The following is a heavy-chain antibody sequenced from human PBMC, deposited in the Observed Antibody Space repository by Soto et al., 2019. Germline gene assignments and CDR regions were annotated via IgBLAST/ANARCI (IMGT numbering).Heavy chain of an antibody. D-gene: IGHD2-2*02. CDR1: GDSVSSNSAV. CDR3: ARRGVPSGIDAFDI. Sequence: SQTLSLTCAISGDSVSSNSAVWHWIRQSPSRGLEWLGRTYYRSKWYNDCAVSVKSRITINPDTSKNQFSLQLNSVTPEDTAVYYCARRGVPSGIDAFDIWGQGTMVTVSS. J-gene: IGHJ3*02. V-gene: IGHV6-1*01. CDR2: TYYRSKWYN.